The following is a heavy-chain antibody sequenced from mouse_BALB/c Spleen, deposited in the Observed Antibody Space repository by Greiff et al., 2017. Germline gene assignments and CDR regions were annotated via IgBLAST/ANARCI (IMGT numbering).Heavy chain of an antibody. Sequence: EVKLVESGAELVRPGALVKLSCKASGFNIKDYYMHWVKQRPEQGLEWIGWIDPENGNTIYDPKFQGKASITADTSSNTAYLQLSSLTSEDTAVYYCARSYDGGYWYFDVWGAGTTVTVSS. D-gene: IGHD2-12*01. V-gene: IGHV14-1*02. CDR3: ARSYDGGYWYFDV. J-gene: IGHJ1*01. CDR2: IDPENGNT. CDR1: GFNIKDYY.